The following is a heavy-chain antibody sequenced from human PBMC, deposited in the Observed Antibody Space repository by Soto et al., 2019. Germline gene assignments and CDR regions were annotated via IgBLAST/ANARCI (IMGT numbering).Heavy chain of an antibody. CDR2: IKPDGSER. Sequence: EVQLVESGGGLVQPGGSLRLSCAASGFTFGTYWMTWVRQPPGKGLECVDDIKPDGSERYYVDSVKGRFTISRDNAKNSLYLHMNSLRAEDTAVYYCATDLNWEHYWGQGTLVTVSS. CDR1: GFTFGTYW. D-gene: IGHD7-27*01. V-gene: IGHV3-7*04. CDR3: ATDLNWEHY. J-gene: IGHJ4*02.